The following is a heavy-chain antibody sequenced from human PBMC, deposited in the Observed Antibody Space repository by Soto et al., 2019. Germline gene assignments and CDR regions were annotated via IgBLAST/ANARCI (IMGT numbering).Heavy chain of an antibody. D-gene: IGHD6-19*01. CDR3: AKDWGSSGWFNWFDP. Sequence: QVQLVESGGGVVQPGRSLRLSCVASGFTLSSTGMHCVRQAPGKGLEWVAMISYDGSNTFYADSVKGRFTISRDNSWNTLYLRMDSLRPEDTSVYYCAKDWGSSGWFNWFDPWGQGTLVTVSS. J-gene: IGHJ5*02. CDR2: ISYDGSNT. V-gene: IGHV3-30*18. CDR1: GFTLSSTG.